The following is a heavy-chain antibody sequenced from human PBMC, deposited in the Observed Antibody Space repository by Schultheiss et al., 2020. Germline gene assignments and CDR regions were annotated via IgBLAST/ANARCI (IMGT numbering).Heavy chain of an antibody. V-gene: IGHV3-7*01. CDR2: IKRDGSEK. Sequence: GESLKISCAASGFTFSIYAMSWVRQAPGKGLEWVANIKRDGSEKYYVDSVKGRFTISRDNAKNSLYLQMNSLRAEDTAVYYCARVSYSSGWKEPPYYFDYWGQGTLVTVSS. CDR1: GFTFSIYA. D-gene: IGHD6-19*01. CDR3: ARVSYSSGWKEPPYYFDY. J-gene: IGHJ4*02.